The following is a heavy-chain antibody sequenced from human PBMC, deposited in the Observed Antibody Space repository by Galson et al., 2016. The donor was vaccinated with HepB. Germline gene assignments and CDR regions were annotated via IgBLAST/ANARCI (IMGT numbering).Heavy chain of an antibody. J-gene: IGHJ4*02. V-gene: IGHV3-23*01. Sequence: SLRLSCAASGFTFSAYAMTWVRQTPGKGLEWVSAISGRADTTYYADSVKGRFTVSRDNSKNTLSLEMNNLRADDTAIYYCAKVMARPGYYVAPLFDSWGQGTLVTVSS. CDR1: GFTFSAYA. D-gene: IGHD3-22*01. CDR2: ISGRADTT. CDR3: AKVMARPGYYVAPLFDS.